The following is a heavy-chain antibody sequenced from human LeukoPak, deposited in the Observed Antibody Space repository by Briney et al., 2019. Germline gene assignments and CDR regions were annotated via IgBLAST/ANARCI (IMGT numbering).Heavy chain of an antibody. J-gene: IGHJ4*02. CDR1: GRSFSGYY. V-gene: IGHV4-34*01. Sequence: SETLSLTCAVYGRSFSGYYWSWIRQPPGKGLEWIGEIDHSGRTNSNASLKSRVTISVDMSKNQFSLRLSSVTAADTAVYYCARKSIVTAGRKPYDFWDQGTLVTVSP. CDR3: ARKSIVTAGRKPYDF. D-gene: IGHD6-13*01. CDR2: IDHSGRT.